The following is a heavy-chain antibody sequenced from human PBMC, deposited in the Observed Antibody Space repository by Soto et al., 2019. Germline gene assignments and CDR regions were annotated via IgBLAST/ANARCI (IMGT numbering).Heavy chain of an antibody. J-gene: IGHJ4*02. D-gene: IGHD2-2*02. CDR1: GASVSSTSYY. CDR3: ARHDDLYTSFDY. Sequence: QLQLQESGPGLVKPSETVSLTCAVSGASVSSTSYYWAWIRQPPGRGLEWVGTSHSSGSSYYNPSLQSRVTISLDPSKNQFSLRLTSVTAPDPAVYFCARHDDLYTSFDYWGQGTLLSVSS. CDR2: SHSSGSS. V-gene: IGHV4-39*01.